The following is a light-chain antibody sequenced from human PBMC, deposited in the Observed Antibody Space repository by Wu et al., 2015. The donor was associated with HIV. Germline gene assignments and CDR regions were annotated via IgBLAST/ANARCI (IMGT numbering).Light chain of an antibody. CDR2: DAS. J-gene: IGKJ4*01. Sequence: DIQMTQSPRFVSASVGDTVVISCRASRDIGYSLAWYHLRPNGVPRLLIYDASRLQSEVPSRLSGSGSGTAFILTIRGLQSEDLGIYYCQQRSNWPLTFGGGTKVEI. V-gene: IGKV1-12*01. CDR1: RDIGYS. CDR3: QQRSNWPLT.